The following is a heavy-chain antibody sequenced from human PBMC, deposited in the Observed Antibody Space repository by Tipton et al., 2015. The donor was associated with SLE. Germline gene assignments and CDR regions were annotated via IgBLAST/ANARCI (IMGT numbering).Heavy chain of an antibody. CDR3: ARSGPYWNYGHYFDY. J-gene: IGHJ4*02. CDR2: INDSGNT. Sequence: TLSLTCDVSGYSISSGYYWAWIRQPPGSGLEWIGSINDSGNTYYSPSLKSRVTISADTSKNQFSLKLTSVTAADTAVYYCARSGPYWNYGHYFDYWGQGTLVTVSS. V-gene: IGHV4-38-2*01. D-gene: IGHD1-7*01. CDR1: GYSISSGYY.